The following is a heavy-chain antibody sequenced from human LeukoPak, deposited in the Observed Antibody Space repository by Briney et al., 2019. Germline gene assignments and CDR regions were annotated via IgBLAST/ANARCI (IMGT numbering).Heavy chain of an antibody. V-gene: IGHV3-48*03. Sequence: QSGGSLRLSCAASGFTFDDYAMHWARQAPGRGLEWVSYISSSGRTMFYADSVKGRFTISRDNAKNSLYLQMSSLRGEDTAIYYCARGGDSSGYYVDYWGQGTLVTVSS. CDR1: GFTFDDYA. D-gene: IGHD3-22*01. J-gene: IGHJ4*02. CDR2: ISSSGRTM. CDR3: ARGGDSSGYYVDY.